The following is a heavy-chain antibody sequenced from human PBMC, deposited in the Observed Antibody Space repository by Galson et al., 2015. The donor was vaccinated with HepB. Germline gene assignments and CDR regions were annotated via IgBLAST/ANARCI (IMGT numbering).Heavy chain of an antibody. Sequence: SLRLSCAASRFTFSTYAMHWVRQAPGKGLEWVAVISYDGSNKYYADSVKGRFTISRDNSKNTLYLQMNSLRAEDTAVYYCAGEYPYGDSFLGPPAPPDYGGQGTLVTVSS. CDR3: AGEYPYGDSFLGPPAPPDY. V-gene: IGHV3-30-3*01. CDR2: ISYDGSNK. D-gene: IGHD4-17*01. J-gene: IGHJ4*02. CDR1: RFTFSTYA.